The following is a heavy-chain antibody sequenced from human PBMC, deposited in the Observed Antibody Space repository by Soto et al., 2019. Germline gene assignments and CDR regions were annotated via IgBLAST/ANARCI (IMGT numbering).Heavy chain of an antibody. CDR1: GGSISSSSYY. Sequence: QLQLQESGPGLVKPSETLSLTCTVSGGSISSSSYYWGWIRQPPGKGLEWIGSIYYSGSTYYNPSLKSRVTISVDTSKNKFSLKLSAVTAADTAVYYCAAYSSGWYKKFYYYYYGMDVWGQGTTVTVSS. J-gene: IGHJ6*02. CDR3: AAYSSGWYKKFYYYYYGMDV. CDR2: IYYSGST. V-gene: IGHV4-39*01. D-gene: IGHD6-19*01.